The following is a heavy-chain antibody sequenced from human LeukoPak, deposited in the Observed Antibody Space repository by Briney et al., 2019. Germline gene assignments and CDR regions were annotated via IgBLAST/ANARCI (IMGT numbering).Heavy chain of an antibody. J-gene: IGHJ5*02. D-gene: IGHD3-22*01. CDR3: ARASDSSGYYYPNWFDP. Sequence: SETLSLTCTVSGGSISTSNYYWGWIRQPPGRGLEWIGNIFYSGSTYYSPSLRSRVTISLDTSRNQFSLKLNSVTAADTAVYYCARASDSSGYYYPNWFDPWGQGTLVTVSS. CDR1: GGSISTSNYY. CDR2: IFYSGST. V-gene: IGHV4-39*07.